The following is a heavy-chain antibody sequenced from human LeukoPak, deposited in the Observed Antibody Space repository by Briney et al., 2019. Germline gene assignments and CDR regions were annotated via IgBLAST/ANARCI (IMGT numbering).Heavy chain of an antibody. CDR2: ISSNGGST. CDR1: GFTFSSYA. J-gene: IGHJ4*02. V-gene: IGHV3-64D*09. Sequence: PGGSLRLSCSASGFTFSSYAMHWVRQAPGKGLEYVSAISSNGGSTYYADSVKGRFTISRDSSKNTLYLQMSSLRAEDTAVYYCVKVSGSFYGHFDYWGQATLATVSS. CDR3: VKVSGSFYGHFDY. D-gene: IGHD1-26*01.